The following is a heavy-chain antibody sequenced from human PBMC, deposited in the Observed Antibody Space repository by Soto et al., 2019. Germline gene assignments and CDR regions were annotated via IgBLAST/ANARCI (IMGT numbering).Heavy chain of an antibody. CDR1: GFTFSSYG. V-gene: IGHV3-30*18. Sequence: QVQLVESGGGVVQPGRSLRLSCAASGFTFSSYGMHWVRQAPGKGLEWVAVISYDGSNKYYADSVKGRFTISRDNSKNTLYLQMNSLRAEDTAVYYCANGVPWGQNYYCYYGMDVWGQGTTVTVSS. D-gene: IGHD1-26*01. J-gene: IGHJ6*02. CDR2: ISYDGSNK. CDR3: ANGVPWGQNYYCYYGMDV.